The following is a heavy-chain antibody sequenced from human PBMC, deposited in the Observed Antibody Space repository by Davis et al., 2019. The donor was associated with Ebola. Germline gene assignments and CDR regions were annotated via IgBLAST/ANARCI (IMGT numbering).Heavy chain of an antibody. CDR2: IYPGDSDT. CDR1: RYSLISYW. J-gene: IGHJ5*02. Sequence: SCQGSRYSLISYWIGWVRPLPAKGVEWMGIIYPGDSDTRYRPSFQGQATISVDKSILTAYLQWTSLKASDTAMYYCARISRGEATTPDLWGQGTLVTVSA. D-gene: IGHD3-16*01. CDR3: ARISRGEATTPDL. V-gene: IGHV5-51*01.